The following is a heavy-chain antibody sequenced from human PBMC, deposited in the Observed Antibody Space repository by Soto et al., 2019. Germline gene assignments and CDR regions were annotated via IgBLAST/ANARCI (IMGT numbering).Heavy chain of an antibody. CDR2: IIPIFGTA. V-gene: IGHV1-69*06. D-gene: IGHD3-3*01. CDR3: ARDRDFWSGFGPHYYYAMDV. CDR1: GGTFSSYA. Sequence: SVKVSCKASGGTFSSYAISWVRQAPGQGLERMGGIIPIFGTANYAQKFQGRVTITADKSTSTAYMELSSLRSEDTAVYYCARDRDFWSGFGPHYYYAMDVWGQGTTVTVSS. J-gene: IGHJ6*02.